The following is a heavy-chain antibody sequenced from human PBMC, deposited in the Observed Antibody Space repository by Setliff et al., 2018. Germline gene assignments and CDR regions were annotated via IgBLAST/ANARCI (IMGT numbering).Heavy chain of an antibody. CDR2: IKEDGSEK. Sequence: PGGSLRLSCAASGSSFSNAWMSWVRQAPGKGLEWVANIKEDGSEKYYADSVKGRFTISRDNAKNSLYLQMNSLRAEDTAVYYCAKRGPYCSGGTCHYYFDYWGQGTLVTVSS. CDR3: AKRGPYCSGGTCHYYFDY. D-gene: IGHD2-15*01. V-gene: IGHV3-7*01. J-gene: IGHJ4*02. CDR1: GSSFSNAW.